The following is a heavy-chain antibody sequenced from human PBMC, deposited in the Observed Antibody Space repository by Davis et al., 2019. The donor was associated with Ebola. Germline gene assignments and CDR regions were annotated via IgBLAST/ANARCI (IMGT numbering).Heavy chain of an antibody. Sequence: PGGSLRLSCAASGFTFSSYWMHWVRQAPGKGLVWVSAISGSGGSRYYADSVKGRFTISRDNAKNSLYLQMNSLRAEDTAVYYCARFPHYDFWSGYFDYWGQGTLVTVSS. CDR2: ISGSGGSR. J-gene: IGHJ4*02. V-gene: IGHV3-21*04. CDR3: ARFPHYDFWSGYFDY. D-gene: IGHD3-3*01. CDR1: GFTFSSYW.